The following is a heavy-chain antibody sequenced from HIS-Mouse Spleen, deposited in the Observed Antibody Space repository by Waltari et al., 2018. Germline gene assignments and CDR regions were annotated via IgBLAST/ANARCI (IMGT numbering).Heavy chain of an antibody. CDR3: ARSRRGNYDSSGYNWFDP. V-gene: IGHV4-39*07. Sequence: QLQLQESGPGLVKPSETLSLTCTVSGGSISSSSYYWGWIRQPPGKGLEWIGSIYYSGSNYYNPSLKRRVTISVDTSKNQFSLKLSSVTAADTAVYYCARSRRGNYDSSGYNWFDPWGQGTLVTVSS. D-gene: IGHD3-22*01. J-gene: IGHJ5*02. CDR1: GGSISSSSYY. CDR2: IYYSGSN.